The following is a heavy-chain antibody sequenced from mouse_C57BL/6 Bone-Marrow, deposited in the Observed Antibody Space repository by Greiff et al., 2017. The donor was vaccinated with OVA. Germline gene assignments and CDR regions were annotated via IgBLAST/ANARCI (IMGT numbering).Heavy chain of an antibody. CDR1: GYTFTSYW. V-gene: IGHV1-61*01. J-gene: IGHJ4*01. D-gene: IGHD2-3*01. CDR2: IYPSDSET. CDR3: APGYYWAMDY. Sequence: QVQLQQPGAELVRPGSSVKLSCKASGYTFTSYWMDWVKQRPGQGLEWIGNIYPSDSETHYNQKFKDKATLTVDKSSSTAYMQLSSLTSEDAAVYYYAPGYYWAMDYWGQGTSVTVSS.